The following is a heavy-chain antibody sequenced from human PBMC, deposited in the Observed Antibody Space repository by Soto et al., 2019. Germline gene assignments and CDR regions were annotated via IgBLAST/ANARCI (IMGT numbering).Heavy chain of an antibody. J-gene: IGHJ6*02. Sequence: SLRLSCAASGFTFDDYAMHWVRQAPGKGLEWVSGISWNSGSIGYADSVKGRFTISRDNSKNTLYLQMNSLRAEDTAVYYCAKDREAGYYYYYGMDVWGQGTTVTVSS. D-gene: IGHD6-19*01. V-gene: IGHV3-9*01. CDR3: AKDREAGYYYYYGMDV. CDR1: GFTFDDYA. CDR2: ISWNSGSI.